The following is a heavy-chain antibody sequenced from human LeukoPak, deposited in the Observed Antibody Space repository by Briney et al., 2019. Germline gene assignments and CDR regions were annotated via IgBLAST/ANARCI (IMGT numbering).Heavy chain of an antibody. CDR1: GGSISSYY. D-gene: IGHD6-19*01. CDR3: ARYGGSGWVIDN. Sequence: SETLPLTCTVSGGSISSYYWTWIRQPPGKGLEWIGYIYYTGATSYNPSLKSRVTISVDTSKKQFSLKLTSVTAADTAVYYCARYGGSGWVIDNWGQGTLVTVSS. V-gene: IGHV4-59*08. CDR2: IYYTGAT. J-gene: IGHJ4*02.